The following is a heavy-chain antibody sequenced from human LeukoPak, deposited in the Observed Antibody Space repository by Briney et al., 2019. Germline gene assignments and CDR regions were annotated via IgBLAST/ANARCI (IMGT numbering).Heavy chain of an antibody. CDR3: ARATSSSWYSG. CDR2: ISSSSSYI. CDR1: GLTFSSYS. V-gene: IGHV3-21*01. Sequence: GRSMRLSCAASGLTFSSYSMNWVRHAPGKGLEWVSSISSSSSYIYYADSVKGRFTISRDNAKNSLYLQMNSLRAEDTAVYYCARATSSSWYSGWGQGTLVTVSS. D-gene: IGHD6-13*01. J-gene: IGHJ4*02.